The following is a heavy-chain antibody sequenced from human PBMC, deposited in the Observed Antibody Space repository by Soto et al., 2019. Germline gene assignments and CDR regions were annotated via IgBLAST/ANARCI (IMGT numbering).Heavy chain of an antibody. CDR2: IIPIFGTA. Sequence: QVQLVQSGAEVKKPGSSVKVSCKASGGTFSSYAISWVRQAPGQGLEWMGGIIPIFGTANYAQKFQGRVTINANKSTSTAYMELSRLRSEDTAVYYCATLGGTAMVKIDYWGQGTLVTVSS. V-gene: IGHV1-69*06. D-gene: IGHD5-18*01. J-gene: IGHJ4*02. CDR1: GGTFSSYA. CDR3: ATLGGTAMVKIDY.